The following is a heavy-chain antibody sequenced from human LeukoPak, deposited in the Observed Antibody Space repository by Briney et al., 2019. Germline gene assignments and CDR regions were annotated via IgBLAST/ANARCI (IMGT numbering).Heavy chain of an antibody. V-gene: IGHV1-2*02. CDR3: ARGQYSSSWFFY. J-gene: IGHJ4*02. CDR2: INPNSGGT. CDR1: GYTFTGDY. D-gene: IGHD6-13*01. Sequence: ASVKVSCKASGYTFTGDYMHWVRQAPGQGLEWMGWINPNSGGTNYAQKFQGRVTMTRDTSISTAYVELSRLRSDDTAVYYCARGQYSSSWFFYWGQGNLVTASS.